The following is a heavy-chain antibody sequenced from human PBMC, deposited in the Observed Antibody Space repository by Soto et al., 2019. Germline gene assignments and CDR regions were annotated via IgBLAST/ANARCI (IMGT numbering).Heavy chain of an antibody. Sequence: QVQLVQSGAEVKKPGASVKVSCKASGYTFTSYAMHWVRQAPGQRLEWMGWINAGNGNTKYSQTFQGRVTITRDTSASTAYMELSSVRSEDTAVYYCARGPGGPDGPGDYWGQGTLVTVSS. CDR2: INAGNGNT. CDR1: GYTFTSYA. V-gene: IGHV1-3*01. D-gene: IGHD2-15*01. J-gene: IGHJ4*02. CDR3: ARGPGGPDGPGDY.